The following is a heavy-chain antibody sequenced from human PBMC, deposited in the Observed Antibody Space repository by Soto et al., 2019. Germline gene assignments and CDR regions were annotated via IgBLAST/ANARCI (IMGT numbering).Heavy chain of an antibody. Sequence: SPTLSLPCAISGDSVSSNSAAWNWIRQSPSRGLEWLGRTYYRSKWYNDYAVSVKSRVTINPDTSKNQFSLQLNSVTPEDTAVYYCAKEALPTTYYDFWSGYSEYNWFDPWGQGTLVTVSS. J-gene: IGHJ5*02. D-gene: IGHD3-3*01. CDR3: AKEALPTTYYDFWSGYSEYNWFDP. CDR1: GDSVSSNSAA. CDR2: TYYRSKWYN. V-gene: IGHV6-1*01.